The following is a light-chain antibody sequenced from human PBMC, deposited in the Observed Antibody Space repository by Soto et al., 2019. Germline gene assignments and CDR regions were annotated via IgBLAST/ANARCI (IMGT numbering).Light chain of an antibody. J-gene: IGKJ1*01. CDR2: DAS. Sequence: EIVLTQSPATLSLSPGERATLSCRASQSVCTSLAWYQQLPGQPPRLLIYDASNKATGVPARFSGSGSGTDFTLTFTSLEPKDFAVYYCQQRSNWPGTFGQGTKVEI. CDR1: QSVCTS. V-gene: IGKV3-11*01. CDR3: QQRSNWPGT.